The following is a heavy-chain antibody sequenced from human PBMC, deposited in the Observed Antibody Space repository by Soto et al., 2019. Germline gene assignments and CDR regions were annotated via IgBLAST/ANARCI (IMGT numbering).Heavy chain of an antibody. Sequence: PSEILSLTCTVSGGSISSNYWTWIRQPPGKGLAWIGYVYNSGSTNYNPSLKSRVTISEDTSKSQFSLKVNSMTAADTAVYYCARYRREAVAGYTLDNWGQGILVTVSS. V-gene: IGHV4-59*01. CDR3: ARYRREAVAGYTLDN. CDR2: VYNSGST. D-gene: IGHD6-13*01. CDR1: GGSISSNY. J-gene: IGHJ4*02.